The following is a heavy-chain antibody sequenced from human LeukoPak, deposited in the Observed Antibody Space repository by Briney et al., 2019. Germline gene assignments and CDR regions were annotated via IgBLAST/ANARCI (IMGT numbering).Heavy chain of an antibody. V-gene: IGHV3-21*01. J-gene: IGHJ6*02. CDR1: GFTFSSYS. CDR3: AREGYGDYYYYYGMDV. CDR2: ISTSSSYI. D-gene: IGHD4-17*01. Sequence: GGSLRLSCAASGFTFSSYSMNWVRQAPGKGLEWVSSISTSSSYIYYADSVKGRFTISRDNAKNSLYLQMNSLRAEDTTVYYCAREGYGDYYYYYGMDVWGQGTPVTVSS.